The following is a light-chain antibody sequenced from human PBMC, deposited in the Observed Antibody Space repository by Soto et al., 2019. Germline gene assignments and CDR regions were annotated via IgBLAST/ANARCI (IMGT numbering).Light chain of an antibody. CDR3: QQYDSYSRT. CDR1: QNIERW. CDR2: DVS. V-gene: IGKV1-5*01. Sequence: DIQMTQSPSTLSASVGDRVTITCRASQNIERWLAWYQQKPGKAPKLLLYDVSSLESGVPSRFSGSGSGTEFILTINGLQPDDFATYYCQQYDSYSRTFGQGTKVDIK. J-gene: IGKJ1*01.